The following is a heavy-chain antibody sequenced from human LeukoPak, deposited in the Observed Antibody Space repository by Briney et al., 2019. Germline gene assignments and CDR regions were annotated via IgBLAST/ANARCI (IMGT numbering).Heavy chain of an antibody. CDR3: ARTYDSPGYYSPDYYYMDV. Sequence: SETLSLTCTVSGGSITSSDHYWGWIRQPPGKGLEWIASIYYAGYAYYSPALKSRVTISVDTSKNQFSLKLNSVTAADTAVYYCARTYDSPGYYSPDYYYMDVWGKGTTVTISS. CDR2: IYYAGYA. D-gene: IGHD3-22*01. J-gene: IGHJ6*03. CDR1: GGSITSSDHY. V-gene: IGHV4-39*07.